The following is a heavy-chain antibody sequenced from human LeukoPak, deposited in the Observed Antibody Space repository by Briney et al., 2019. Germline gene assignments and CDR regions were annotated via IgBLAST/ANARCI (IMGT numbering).Heavy chain of an antibody. CDR1: GFTFSSYA. V-gene: IGHV3-23*01. CDR2: ISGSGDNT. Sequence: GGSLRLSCAASGFTFSSYAMSWVRQAPGKGLEWVSGISGSGDNTYYADSVKGRLTISRDNSMNTLYVQVNSLGTEDTAAYYCAKGSYYDSSGSFYFDYWGQGTLVTVSS. D-gene: IGHD3-22*01. J-gene: IGHJ4*02. CDR3: AKGSYYDSSGSFYFDY.